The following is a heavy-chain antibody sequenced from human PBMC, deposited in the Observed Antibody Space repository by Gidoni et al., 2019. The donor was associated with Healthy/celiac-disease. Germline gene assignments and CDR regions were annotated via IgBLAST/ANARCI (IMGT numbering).Heavy chain of an antibody. CDR1: GFTVSSNY. Sequence: EVQLVESGGGLVQPGGSLRLSCAASGFTVSSNYMSWVRQAPGKGLEWVSVIYSGGSTYYADSVKGRFTISRDNSKNTLYLQMNSLRAEDTAVYYCARDRATAYGMDVWGQGTTVTVSS. D-gene: IGHD3-10*01. V-gene: IGHV3-66*02. CDR3: ARDRATAYGMDV. J-gene: IGHJ6*02. CDR2: IYSGGST.